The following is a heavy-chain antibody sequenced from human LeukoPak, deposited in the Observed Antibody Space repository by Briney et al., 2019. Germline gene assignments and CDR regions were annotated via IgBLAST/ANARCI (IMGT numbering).Heavy chain of an antibody. D-gene: IGHD5-18*01. CDR1: GFTFSSYS. J-gene: IGHJ4*02. CDR2: ISSSSSYI. CDR3: AKGRGYSYGPACSLDY. Sequence: PGGSLRLSCAASGFTFSSYSMNWVRQAPGKGLEWVSSISSSSSYIYYADSVKGRFTASRDNSKNTLHLQMNSLRAEDMAVYYCAKGRGYSYGPACSLDYWGQGTLVSVSS. V-gene: IGHV3-21*04.